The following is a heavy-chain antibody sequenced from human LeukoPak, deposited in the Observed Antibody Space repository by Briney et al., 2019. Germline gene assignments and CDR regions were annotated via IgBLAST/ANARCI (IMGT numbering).Heavy chain of an antibody. V-gene: IGHV4-59*01. CDR1: GGSISSYY. CDR2: IYYSGST. J-gene: IGHJ5*02. D-gene: IGHD6-6*01. CDR3: ARAKAAHPNWFDP. Sequence: PSETLSLTCTVSGGSISSYYWSWIRQPPGKGLEWIGYIYYSGSTNYNPSLKSRVTISVDTSKNQFSLKLSSVTAADTAVYYCARAKAAHPNWFDPWGQGTLVTVSS.